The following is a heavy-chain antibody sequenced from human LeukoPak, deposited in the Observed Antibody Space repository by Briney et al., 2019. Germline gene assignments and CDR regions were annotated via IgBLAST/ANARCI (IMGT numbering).Heavy chain of an antibody. Sequence: PGGSLRLSCAASGFTFNSNYWSWVRQAPGKGLEWVSVIYSGGTTYYADSVKGRFTFSRDNSKNMLHLQMNSLRAEDTAVYYCAKDGGGSSPPFDNWGQGTLVTVSS. CDR1: GFTFNSNY. J-gene: IGHJ4*02. CDR3: AKDGGGSSPPFDN. CDR2: IYSGGTT. V-gene: IGHV3-53*01. D-gene: IGHD6-6*01.